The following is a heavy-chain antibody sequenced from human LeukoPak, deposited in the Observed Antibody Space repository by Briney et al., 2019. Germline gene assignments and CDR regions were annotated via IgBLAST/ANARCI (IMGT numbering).Heavy chain of an antibody. CDR2: ISYDGSNK. J-gene: IGHJ4*02. CDR1: GFTFSSYG. CDR3: AKGPGLPYYFDY. Sequence: GGSLRLSCAASGFTFSSYGMHWVRQAPGKGLEWVAVISYDGSNKYYADSVKGRFTISRDNSKNTLYLQMNSLRAEDTAVYYCAKGPGLPYYFDYWGQGTLVTVSS. V-gene: IGHV3-30*18.